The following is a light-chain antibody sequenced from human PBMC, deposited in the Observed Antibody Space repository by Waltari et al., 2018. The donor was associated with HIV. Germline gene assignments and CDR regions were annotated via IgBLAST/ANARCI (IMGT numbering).Light chain of an antibody. CDR1: QDIGND. CDR2: GAS. CDR3: LQHNSYPWT. J-gene: IGKJ1*01. Sequence: DIQMTQSPTSLSASMGDRVTITCRADQDIGNDLSWFQQKPGKAPNRLIYGASRLQNGVPSRFRGSGSGSEFTLTISSLQPDDFAAYYCLQHNSYPWTFGQGTQVE. V-gene: IGKV1-17*01.